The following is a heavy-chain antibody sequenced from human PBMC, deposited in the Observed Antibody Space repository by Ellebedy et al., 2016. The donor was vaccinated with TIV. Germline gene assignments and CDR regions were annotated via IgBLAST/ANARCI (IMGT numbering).Heavy chain of an antibody. CDR2: LSYDGNKK. J-gene: IGHJ5*02. CDR1: GFTFTTYA. V-gene: IGHV3-30*09. D-gene: IGHD6-25*01. Sequence: PGGSLRLSCAASGFTFTTYAMHWVRQTPGKGLEWMASLSYDGNKKFYADSVKGRFAISRDNTKNTLYLQMNTLRGEDTAVYFCARDSGSSATGVKCLDPWGQGTLVTVSS. CDR3: ARDSGSSATGVKCLDP.